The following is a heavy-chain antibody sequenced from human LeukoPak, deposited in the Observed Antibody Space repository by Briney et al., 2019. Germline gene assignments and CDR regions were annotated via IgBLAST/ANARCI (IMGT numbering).Heavy chain of an antibody. J-gene: IGHJ3*02. Sequence: SGTLSLTCGVSGGSISNTNWWTWVRQPPGKGLEWIGEVNLQGSTNYNPPLKSRVAISVDKSENHISLKLTSVTAADTAVYYCARDLYSGYDWVGFNIWGQGTVVTVSS. CDR2: VNLQGST. D-gene: IGHD5-12*01. CDR1: GGSISNTNW. V-gene: IGHV4-4*02. CDR3: ARDLYSGYDWVGFNI.